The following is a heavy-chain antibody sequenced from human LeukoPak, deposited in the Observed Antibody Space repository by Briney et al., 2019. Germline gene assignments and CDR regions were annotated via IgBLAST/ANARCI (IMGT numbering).Heavy chain of an antibody. CDR2: ICSGSSYI. CDR1: RFTFSTYS. CDR3: GGLWSFDY. Sequence: GGSLRLSCAASRFTFSTYSRKCVGQAPGKGREGLSTICSGSSYIYYADSVSGRFTTARDNDKNSLYLQMNSLRAEDTDVYYCGGLWSFDYWGQGTLVTVSS. V-gene: IGHV3-21*01. J-gene: IGHJ4*02. D-gene: IGHD3-10*01.